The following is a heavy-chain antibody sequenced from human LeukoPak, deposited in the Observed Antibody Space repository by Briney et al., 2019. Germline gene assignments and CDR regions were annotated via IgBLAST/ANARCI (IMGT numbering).Heavy chain of an antibody. V-gene: IGHV3-9*01. J-gene: IGHJ4*02. CDR1: GFTFHHYA. Sequence: PGRSLRLSCAASGFTFHHYAIHWVRQVPGKGLEWVSGISWNSASIGYADSVKGRFTISRDNAKNSVYLQMNSLRAEDTALYYCAKDKAPPYSGYDWDLDFWGQGTLVTVSS. CDR3: AKDKAPPYSGYDWDLDF. D-gene: IGHD5-12*01. CDR2: ISWNSASI.